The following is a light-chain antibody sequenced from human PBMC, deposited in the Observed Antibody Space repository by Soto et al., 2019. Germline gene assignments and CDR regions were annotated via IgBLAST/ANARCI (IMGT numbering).Light chain of an antibody. Sequence: EIVLTQSPGTLSLSPGERATLSCRASQSVSSSYLAWYQNKPGQAPRLLIYGASSRATGIPDRFSGSGSGTDFTLTISRLEHEEFAVYYCQQYGTSPLTFGGGTKVEI. J-gene: IGKJ4*01. V-gene: IGKV3-20*01. CDR1: QSVSSSY. CDR3: QQYGTSPLT. CDR2: GAS.